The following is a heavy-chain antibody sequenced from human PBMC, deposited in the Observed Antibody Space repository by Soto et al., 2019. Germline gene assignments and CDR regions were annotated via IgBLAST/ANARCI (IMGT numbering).Heavy chain of an antibody. J-gene: IGHJ4*02. D-gene: IGHD6-19*01. Sequence: EVQLLESGGGVVQPGGSLRLSGLASGFNFKKFAMAWVRQAPGEGLEWGSGIRCCGGSTSYADSVKGRFSTARDDSKNTLSLQMNGLRVEDTAQYFCAKADGEQWLIPHLDNWGQGTLVTVS. CDR2: IRCCGGST. V-gene: IGHV3-23*01. CDR1: GFNFKKFA. CDR3: AKADGEQWLIPHLDN.